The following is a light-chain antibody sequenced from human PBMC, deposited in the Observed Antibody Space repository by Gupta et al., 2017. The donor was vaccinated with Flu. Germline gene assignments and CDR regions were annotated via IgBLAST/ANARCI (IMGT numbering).Light chain of an antibody. V-gene: IGLV1-47*01. CDR3: AAWDDSLSAWV. CDR2: RNN. J-gene: IGLJ3*02. CDR1: SSNIGSNY. Sequence: QSVLTQPPSASGTPGQWVTISCSGSSSNIGSNYVYWYQQLPGTAPKLLIYRNNQRPSGVPDRISDSKSGISASLAISGLRSEEEADYYCAAWDDSLSAWVFGGGTKLTVL.